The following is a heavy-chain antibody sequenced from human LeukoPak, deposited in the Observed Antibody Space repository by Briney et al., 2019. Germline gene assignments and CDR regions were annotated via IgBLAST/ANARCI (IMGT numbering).Heavy chain of an antibody. Sequence: GESLKISCKGSGYSFTSYWIGWVRQMPGKGLEWMGIIYPGDSDTRYSPSFQGQVTISADKSISTAYLQWSSLKASDTAMYYCARRITMVRGVITDWFDPWGQGTLVTASS. CDR3: ARRITMVRGVITDWFDP. V-gene: IGHV5-51*01. CDR2: IYPGDSDT. CDR1: GYSFTSYW. D-gene: IGHD3-10*01. J-gene: IGHJ5*02.